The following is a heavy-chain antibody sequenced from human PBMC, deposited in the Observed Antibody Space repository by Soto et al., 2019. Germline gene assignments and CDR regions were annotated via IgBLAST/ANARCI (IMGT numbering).Heavy chain of an antibody. CDR1: GFTFSSYW. J-gene: IGHJ4*02. V-gene: IGHV3-74*01. CDR3: AIRASYYDGSGYCDY. CDR2: INSDGSST. Sequence: EVQLVESGGGLVQPGGSLRLSCAASGFTFSSYWMHWVRQAPGKGLVWVSRINSDGSSTSYADSVKVRFTISRDNAKNTLYLQMNSLRAEDTAVYYCAIRASYYDGSGYCDYWGQGTLVTVSS. D-gene: IGHD3-22*01.